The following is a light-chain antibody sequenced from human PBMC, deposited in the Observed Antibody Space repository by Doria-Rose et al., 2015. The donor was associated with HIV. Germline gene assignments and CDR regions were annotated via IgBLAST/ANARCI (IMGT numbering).Light chain of an antibody. CDR1: QSVRSN. Sequence: VLTQPPATLSVSPGERATLSCRASQSVRSNLAWYQQKPGQAPRLLIYGASTRATGIPARFSGSGSETEFTLTISSLQSEDFAVYYCQQYNNWPPYTFGQGTKLEI. J-gene: IGKJ2*01. CDR3: QQYNNWPPYT. V-gene: IGKV3-15*01. CDR2: GAS.